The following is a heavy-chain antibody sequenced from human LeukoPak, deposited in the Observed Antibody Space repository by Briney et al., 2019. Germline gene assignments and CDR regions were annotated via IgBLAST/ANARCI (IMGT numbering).Heavy chain of an antibody. CDR1: GYTFTSYG. CDR2: ISAYNCNT. V-gene: IGHV1-18*01. D-gene: IGHD3-3*01. J-gene: IGHJ5*02. Sequence: ASVKVSCKASGYTFTSYGISWVRQAPGQGLEWMGWISAYNCNTNYAQKLQGSVPMTTHTSPSTAYMELRSLRSDDTAVYYCARVLRFLEWFNWFVPWGQGTLVTVSS. CDR3: ARVLRFLEWFNWFVP.